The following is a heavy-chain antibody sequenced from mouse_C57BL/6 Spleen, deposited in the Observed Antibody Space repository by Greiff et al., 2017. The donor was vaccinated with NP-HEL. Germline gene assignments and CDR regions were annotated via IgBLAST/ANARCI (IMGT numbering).Heavy chain of an antibody. D-gene: IGHD2-1*01. CDR1: GYTFTDYY. CDR3: ARAPYGNYYYYAMDY. CDR2: IYPGSGNT. J-gene: IGHJ4*01. Sequence: QVQLQQSGAELVRPGASVKLSCKASGYTFTDYYINWVKQRPGQGLEWIARIYPGSGNTYYNEKFKGKATLTAEKSSSTAYMQLSSLTSEDSAVYFCARAPYGNYYYYAMDYWGQGTSVTVSS. V-gene: IGHV1-76*01.